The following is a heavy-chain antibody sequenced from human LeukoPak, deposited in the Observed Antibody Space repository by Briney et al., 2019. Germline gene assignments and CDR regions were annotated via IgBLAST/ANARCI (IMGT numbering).Heavy chain of an antibody. Sequence: GGSLRLSCAASGLSFSSYDMHWVRQATGKGLEWVSAIGTKGDTYYSDSVRGRFAISRENGKNSLYLQMNSLRAGDTAVYYCAREMSDTVTWGWYFDLWGRGTLVTVSS. CDR1: GLSFSSYD. V-gene: IGHV3-13*01. CDR3: AREMSDTVTWGWYFDL. D-gene: IGHD4-17*01. CDR2: IGTKGDT. J-gene: IGHJ2*01.